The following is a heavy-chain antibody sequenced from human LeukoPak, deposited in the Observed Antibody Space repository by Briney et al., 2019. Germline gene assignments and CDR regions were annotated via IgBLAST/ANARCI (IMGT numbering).Heavy chain of an antibody. D-gene: IGHD5-18*01. CDR2: IYYSGST. CDR3: ARGSGYSYGYEFDP. Sequence: SETLSLTCTVSGGSISSRSYYWGWIRQPPGKGLEWIGSIYYSGSTYYNPSLKSRVTISVDTSKNQFSLKLSSVTAADTAVYYCARGSGYSYGYEFDPWGQGTLVTVSS. CDR1: GGSISSRSYY. V-gene: IGHV4-39*01. J-gene: IGHJ5*02.